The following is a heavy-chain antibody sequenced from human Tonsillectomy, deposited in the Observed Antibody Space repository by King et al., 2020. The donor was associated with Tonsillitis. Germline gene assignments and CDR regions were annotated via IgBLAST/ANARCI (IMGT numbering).Heavy chain of an antibody. CDR2: INHSGNT. CDR3: ASGIFDI. CDR1: GGSFSGYY. Sequence: VQLQQWGAKLLKPSETLSLTCAVYGGSFSGYYWSWIRQPPGKGLEWIGEINHSGNTNYNPSLKSRDTISVDTSKNQFSLRLNSVTAADTAVYYCASGIFDIWAQGTMVTVSS. V-gene: IGHV4-34*01. J-gene: IGHJ3*02.